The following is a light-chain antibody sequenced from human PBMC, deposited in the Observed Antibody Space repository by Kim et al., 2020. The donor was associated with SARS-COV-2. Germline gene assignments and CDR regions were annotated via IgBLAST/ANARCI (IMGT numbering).Light chain of an antibody. V-gene: IGLV3-21*04. J-gene: IGLJ1*01. CDR3: QVWDSSSDLGV. CDR2: YDS. CDR1: NIGSKS. Sequence: APGKTPRSTCGGNNIGSKSVHWYQQTPGQAPVLVIYYDSDRPSGIPERFSGSNSGNTATLTISRVEAGDEADYYCQVWDSSSDLGVFGTGTKVTVL.